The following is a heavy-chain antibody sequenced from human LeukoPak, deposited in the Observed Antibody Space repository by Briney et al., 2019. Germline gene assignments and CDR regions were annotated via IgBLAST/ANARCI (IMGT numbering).Heavy chain of an antibody. Sequence: GGSLRLSCAASGFTFSRYAMSWVRQAPARGREWVSSLRGDGETFYIDSVKGRFTLSRDESRNTVYLQLNNLRVEDTAVYFCAKASWVSRADAVLWGQGTLVTVSS. CDR2: LRGDGET. V-gene: IGHV3-23*01. D-gene: IGHD3-16*01. CDR1: GFTFSRYA. CDR3: AKASWVSRADAVL. J-gene: IGHJ4*02.